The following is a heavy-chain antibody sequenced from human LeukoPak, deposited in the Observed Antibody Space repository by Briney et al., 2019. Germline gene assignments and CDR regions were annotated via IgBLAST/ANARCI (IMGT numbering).Heavy chain of an antibody. D-gene: IGHD1-26*01. CDR3: ARDGGPYSGSYIAY. Sequence: GGSLRLSCAASGFTFSSYAMHWVRQAPGKGLEWVAVISYDGSNKYYADSVKGRFTISRDNSKNTLYLQTNSLRAEDTAVYYCARDGGPYSGSYIAYWGQGTLVTVSS. V-gene: IGHV3-30-3*01. CDR2: ISYDGSNK. CDR1: GFTFSSYA. J-gene: IGHJ4*02.